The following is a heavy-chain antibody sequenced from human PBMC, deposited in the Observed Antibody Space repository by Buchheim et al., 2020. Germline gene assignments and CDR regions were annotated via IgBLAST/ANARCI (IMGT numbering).Heavy chain of an antibody. V-gene: IGHV3-23*01. Sequence: EVQLLESGGGLVQIGGSLRLSCAASGFTFSTYAMSWVRQAPGKGLEWVSAISDSGGYTYYADSVKGRFTISRDSYKNTRYLQMNSLRAEDTAVYHCAKVVGGSSWYWFDPWGQGTL. CDR3: AKVVGGSSWYWFDP. CDR2: ISDSGGYT. CDR1: GFTFSTYA. D-gene: IGHD6-13*01. J-gene: IGHJ5*02.